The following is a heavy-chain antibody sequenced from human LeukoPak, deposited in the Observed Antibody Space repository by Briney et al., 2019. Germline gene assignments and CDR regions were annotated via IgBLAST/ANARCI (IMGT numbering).Heavy chain of an antibody. D-gene: IGHD5-24*01. CDR1: GYTFTGYY. Sequence: ASVKVSCKASGYTFTGYYMHWVRQAPGQGLEWMGWINPNSGGTNYAQKFQGRVTMTRDTSISTAYMELSRLRSDDTAVYYCARPADEMATITIDYWGQGTLVTVSS. CDR3: ARPADEMATITIDY. CDR2: INPNSGGT. J-gene: IGHJ4*02. V-gene: IGHV1-2*02.